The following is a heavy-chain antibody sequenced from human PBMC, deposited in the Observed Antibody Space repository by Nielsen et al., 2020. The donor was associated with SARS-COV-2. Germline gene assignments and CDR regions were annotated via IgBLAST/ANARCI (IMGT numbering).Heavy chain of an antibody. D-gene: IGHD6-13*01. CDR3: AKVDTGYSSSWGTPAVYYFDY. Sequence: WIRQPPGKGLEWVAFIRYDGSNKYYADSVKGRFTISRDNSKNTLYLQMNSLRAEDTAVYYCAKVDTGYSSSWGTPAVYYFDYWGQGTLVTVSS. CDR2: IRYDGSNK. V-gene: IGHV3-30*02. J-gene: IGHJ4*02.